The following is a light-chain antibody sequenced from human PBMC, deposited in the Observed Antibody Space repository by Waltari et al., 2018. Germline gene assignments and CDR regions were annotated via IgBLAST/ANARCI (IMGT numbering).Light chain of an antibody. V-gene: IGLV2-8*01. CDR1: SSDVGASNY. CDR3: SSDAGSNNYVI. J-gene: IGLJ2*01. Sequence: QSALTQPPSASGSLGQSVTISCTGTSSDVGASNYFSWYQEHPGKAPKLMIFEVSKRPAGGPDRFSGSRSGNTASLTVSGLQAEDEADYYCSSDAGSNNYVILGGGTKLTVL. CDR2: EVS.